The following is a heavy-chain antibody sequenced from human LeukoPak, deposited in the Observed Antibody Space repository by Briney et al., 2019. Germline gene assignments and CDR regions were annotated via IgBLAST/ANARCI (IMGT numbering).Heavy chain of an antibody. CDR3: AGEDYFDSSGYASWIFDI. Sequence: PSETLSLTCTVYGGSFSNYYWSWVRQPPGKGLEWIGEINHSGSTNYNPSLKSRVTISVDTSKNQFSLKLTSVTTADTAVYYCAGEDYFDSSGYASWIFDIWGQGTMVTVSS. CDR1: GGSFSNYY. V-gene: IGHV4-34*01. J-gene: IGHJ3*02. D-gene: IGHD3-22*01. CDR2: INHSGST.